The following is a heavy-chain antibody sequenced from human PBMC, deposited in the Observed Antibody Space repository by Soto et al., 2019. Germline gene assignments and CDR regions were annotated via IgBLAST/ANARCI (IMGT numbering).Heavy chain of an antibody. CDR1: GFTFSSYA. D-gene: IGHD2-2*01. V-gene: IGHV3-23*01. J-gene: IGHJ6*02. Sequence: GGSLRLSCAASGFTFSSYAMSWVRQAPGKGLEWVSAISGSGGSTYYADSVKGRFTISRDNSKNTLYLQMNSLRAEDTAVYYCAKGAKTRADCSSTSCYRSYYYGMDVWGQGTTVTVS. CDR2: ISGSGGST. CDR3: AKGAKTRADCSSTSCYRSYYYGMDV.